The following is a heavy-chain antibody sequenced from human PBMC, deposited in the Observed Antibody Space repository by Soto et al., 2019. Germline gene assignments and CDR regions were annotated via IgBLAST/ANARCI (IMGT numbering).Heavy chain of an antibody. CDR1: HKSFSDYF. V-gene: IGHV4-34*01. D-gene: IGHD3-10*01. CDR2: ISRGGST. CDR3: ARRTWFAEGDDS. Sequence: SETLSLTCDPYHKSFSDYFWIWIRQPPGKGLEWIGEISRGGSTTYSPSLQSRTTISVDTSKSQFSLRLSSVTAADTAVYYCARRTWFAEGDDSWGQGTLVTVSS. J-gene: IGHJ5*01.